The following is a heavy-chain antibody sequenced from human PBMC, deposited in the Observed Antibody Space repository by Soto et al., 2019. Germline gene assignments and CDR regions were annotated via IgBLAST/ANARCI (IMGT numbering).Heavy chain of an antibody. CDR1: GGSISSSSYY. J-gene: IGHJ4*01. CDR3: ASLAVACAFFDY. V-gene: IGHV4-39*01. D-gene: IGHD6-19*01. CDR2: IYYSGST. Sequence: KPSETLSLTCTVSGGSISSSSYYWGWIRQPPGKGLEWIGSIYYSGSTYYNPSLKSRVTISVDSSKNQFSLKLSSVTAADTAVYYCASLAVACAFFDYWGHVTLFTVSS.